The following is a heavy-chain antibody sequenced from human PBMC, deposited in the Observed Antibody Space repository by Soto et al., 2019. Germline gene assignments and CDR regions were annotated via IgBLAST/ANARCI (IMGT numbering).Heavy chain of an antibody. D-gene: IGHD3-3*01. CDR3: AKPSYDFWSGYYHPFDY. Sequence: QVQLVESGGGVVQPGRSLRLSCAASGFSFSSFGMHWVRQAPGKGLEWVAIIWYDGSLEYYADSVKGRFTISRDNSKNTLYLQMNSLRVEDTAVYYWAKPSYDFWSGYYHPFDYWGQGTLVTVSS. J-gene: IGHJ4*02. CDR1: GFSFSSFG. CDR2: IWYDGSLE. V-gene: IGHV3-33*03.